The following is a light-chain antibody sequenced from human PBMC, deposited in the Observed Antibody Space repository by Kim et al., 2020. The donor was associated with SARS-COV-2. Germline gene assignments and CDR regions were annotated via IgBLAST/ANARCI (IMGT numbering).Light chain of an antibody. J-gene: IGKJ3*01. Sequence: DIQMTQSPSTLSASVGDRVTITCRTTQSISSHLNWYQQKPGRAPKLLISAASTLQGGVPSRFSGSGSETDFTLTISSLQPEDFATCFCQRGYITPCTFGPGTKVDIK. CDR3: QRGYITPCT. V-gene: IGKV1-39*01. CDR2: AAS. CDR1: QSISSH.